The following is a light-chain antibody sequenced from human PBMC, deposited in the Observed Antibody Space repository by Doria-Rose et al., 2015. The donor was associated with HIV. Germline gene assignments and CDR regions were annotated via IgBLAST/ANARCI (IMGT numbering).Light chain of an antibody. Sequence: DIRMTQSPESLGMSLGERATLNCKSNQSLLYTSTNYSAWYQQKPGQPPKLLIYWASTRQSGVPARFSGSGSGTDFTLTISSLEAEDVAVYYCQQYYDTPSFGPGTTVDIK. J-gene: IGKJ3*01. V-gene: IGKV4-1*01. CDR3: QQYYDTPS. CDR1: QSLLYTSTNY. CDR2: WAS.